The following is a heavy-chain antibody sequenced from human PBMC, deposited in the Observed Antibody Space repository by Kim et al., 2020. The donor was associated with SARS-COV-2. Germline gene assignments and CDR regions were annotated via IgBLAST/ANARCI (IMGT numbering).Heavy chain of an antibody. Sequence: GGSLRLSCAASGFTFSSYGMHWVRQAPGKGLEWVAVIWYDGSNKYYADSVKGRFTISRDNSKNTLYLQMNSLRAEDTAVYYCAREYYDILTGYYPYYYYYGMDVWGQGTTVTVSS. D-gene: IGHD3-9*01. CDR3: AREYYDILTGYYPYYYYYGMDV. CDR1: GFTFSSYG. CDR2: IWYDGSNK. V-gene: IGHV3-33*01. J-gene: IGHJ6*02.